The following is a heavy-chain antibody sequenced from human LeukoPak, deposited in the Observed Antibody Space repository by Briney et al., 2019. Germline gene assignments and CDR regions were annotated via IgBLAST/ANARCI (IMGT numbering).Heavy chain of an antibody. V-gene: IGHV1-69*06. D-gene: IGHD3-3*01. Sequence: ASVKVSCKASGGTFSSYAISWVRQAPGQGLEWMGGIIPIFGTANYAQKFQGRVTITADKSTSTAYMELSSLRSEDTAVYYCARDHYDFWSGYSGFYYYMDVWGKGTTVTVSS. CDR3: ARDHYDFWSGYSGFYYYMDV. J-gene: IGHJ6*03. CDR1: GGTFSSYA. CDR2: IIPIFGTA.